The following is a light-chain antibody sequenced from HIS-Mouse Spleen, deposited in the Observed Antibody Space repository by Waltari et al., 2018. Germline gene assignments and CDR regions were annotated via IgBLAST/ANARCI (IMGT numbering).Light chain of an antibody. CDR3: CSYAGSSTFRV. J-gene: IGLJ2*01. V-gene: IGLV2-23*03. CDR2: EGS. Sequence: QSALTQPAPVSGSPGQSITISCTGTSSDVGSYNLVSLYQQHPGKAPKLMIYEGSKRPSGVSNRFSGSKSGNTASLTISGLQAEDEADYYCCSYAGSSTFRVFGGGTKLTVL. CDR1: SSDVGSYNL.